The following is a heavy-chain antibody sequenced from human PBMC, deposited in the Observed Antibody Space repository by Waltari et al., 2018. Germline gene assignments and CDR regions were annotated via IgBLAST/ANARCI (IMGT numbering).Heavy chain of an antibody. V-gene: IGHV3-53*02. J-gene: IGHJ6*02. CDR1: GFTVSSNY. D-gene: IGHD6-19*01. Sequence: EVQLVETGGGLIQPGGSLRLSCAASGFTVSSNYMSWVRQAPGKGLWWVSGNYSGGSKYYADSVKGRVTISRDNSRNTLYLQMNSLRAEDTAVYYCARGIAQWLNGMDVWGQGTTVTVSS. CDR3: ARGIAQWLNGMDV. CDR2: NYSGGSK.